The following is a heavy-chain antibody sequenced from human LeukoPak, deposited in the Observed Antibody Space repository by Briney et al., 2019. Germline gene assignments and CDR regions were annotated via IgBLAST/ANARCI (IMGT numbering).Heavy chain of an antibody. CDR1: GGSFSGYY. J-gene: IGHJ4*02. Sequence: SETLSLTCAVYGGSFSGYYWSWIRQPPGKGLEWIGEINHSGSTNYNPSLKSRVTISVDASKDQFSLKLSSVTAADTAVYYCARGGRYYYDSSGRFDYWGQGTLVTVSS. V-gene: IGHV4-34*01. D-gene: IGHD3-22*01. CDR2: INHSGST. CDR3: ARGGRYYYDSSGRFDY.